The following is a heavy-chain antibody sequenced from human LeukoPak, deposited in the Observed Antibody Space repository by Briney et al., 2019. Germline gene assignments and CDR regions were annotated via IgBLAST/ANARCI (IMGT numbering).Heavy chain of an antibody. D-gene: IGHD1-14*01. CDR1: GFTFSNYG. CDR2: ISPSGSDM. J-gene: IGHJ3*01. Sequence: GGSLRLSCAASGFTFSNYGMIWVRQAPGKGLEWVSYISPSGSDMYYADSVRGRFTISRDTAKNSLYLEMNSLRDEDTAVYYCARAYRAIDAFDLWRQGTMVTVSS. V-gene: IGHV3-21*05. CDR3: ARAYRAIDAFDL.